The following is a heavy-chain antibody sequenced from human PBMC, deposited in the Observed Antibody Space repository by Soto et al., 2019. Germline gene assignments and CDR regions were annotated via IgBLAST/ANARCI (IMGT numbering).Heavy chain of an antibody. CDR1: GFTFTSSA. CDR2: IVVGSGNT. J-gene: IGHJ4*02. V-gene: IGHV1-58*01. D-gene: IGHD6-13*01. Sequence: SVKVSCKASGFTFTSSAVQWVRQARGQRLEWIGWIVVGSGNTNYAQKFQERVTITRDMSTSTAYMELSSLRSEDTAVYYCAANLYSSSWYLLPDIWGPGTLVTVSS. CDR3: AANLYSSSWYLLPDI.